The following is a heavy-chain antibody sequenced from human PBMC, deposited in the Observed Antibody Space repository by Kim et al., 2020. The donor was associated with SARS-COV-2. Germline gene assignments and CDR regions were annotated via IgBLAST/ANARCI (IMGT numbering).Heavy chain of an antibody. CDR2: IYYSGAT. J-gene: IGHJ4*02. CDR1: GDSISSGGYF. D-gene: IGHD3-10*01. CDR3: ARHPGGTSFFY. Sequence: SETLSLTCTVSGDSISSGGYFWGWIRQPPGEGLEYFGSIYYSGATYYSPSLKSRVTMSVDAANNQVSLRLTSVTAADTAVYYCARHPGGTSFFYWCQGSL. V-gene: IGHV4-39*01.